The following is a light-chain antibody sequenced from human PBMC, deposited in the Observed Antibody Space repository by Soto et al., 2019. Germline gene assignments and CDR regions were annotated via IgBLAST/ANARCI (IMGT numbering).Light chain of an antibody. V-gene: IGKV1-39*01. J-gene: IGKJ4*01. CDR1: QSISVY. CDR3: QQSYITPPLT. Sequence: DIQMTQSPSSLSASVGDRVTITCRASQSISVYLNWFQQKPGKAPKLLIYAASNLQSGVPSRFSGSGSGTDFTLTISSLQPEDFATYYCQQSYITPPLTFGGGTKVEIK. CDR2: AAS.